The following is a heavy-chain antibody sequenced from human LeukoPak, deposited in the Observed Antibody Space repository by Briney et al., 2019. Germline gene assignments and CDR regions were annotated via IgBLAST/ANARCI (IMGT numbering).Heavy chain of an antibody. D-gene: IGHD2-2*01. J-gene: IGHJ5*02. V-gene: IGHV4-61*08. Sequence: SSETLSLTCTVSGGSISSGGYYWSWIRQHPGKGLEWIGYIYYSGSTNYNPSLKSRVTMSVDTSKNQFSLKLSSVTAADTAVYYCSRLYQLNWVDPWGQGTLVTVYS. CDR2: IYYSGST. CDR1: GGSISSGGYY. CDR3: SRLYQLNWVDP.